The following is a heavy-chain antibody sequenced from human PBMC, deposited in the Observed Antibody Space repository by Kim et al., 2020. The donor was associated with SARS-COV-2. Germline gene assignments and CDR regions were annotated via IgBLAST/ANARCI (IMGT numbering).Heavy chain of an antibody. Sequence: SETLSLTCTVSGGSISSYYWSWIRQPPGKGLEWIGYIYYSGSTNYNPSLKSRVTISVDTSKNQFSLKLSSVTAADTAVYYCARDHGDYDFWSGIKYRNWFDPWGQGTLVTVSS. V-gene: IGHV4-59*13. CDR1: GGSISSYY. CDR3: ARDHGDYDFWSGIKYRNWFDP. CDR2: IYYSGST. J-gene: IGHJ5*02. D-gene: IGHD3-3*01.